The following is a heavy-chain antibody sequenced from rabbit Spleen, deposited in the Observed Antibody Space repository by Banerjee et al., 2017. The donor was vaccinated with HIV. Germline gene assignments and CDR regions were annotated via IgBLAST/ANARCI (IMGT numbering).Heavy chain of an antibody. CDR3: ARDLVGVIGWNFYL. CDR2: INVATGKP. V-gene: IGHV1S45*01. J-gene: IGHJ4*01. CDR1: GFSFGDRDV. Sequence: QEQLVESGGGLVQPEGSLTLTCTASGFSFGDRDVMCWVRQAPGKGLEWIAYINVATGKPVYATWAKGRFTISRTSSTTVTLRMTSLTAADTATYFCARDLVGVIGWNFYLWGPGTLVTVS. D-gene: IGHD1-1*01.